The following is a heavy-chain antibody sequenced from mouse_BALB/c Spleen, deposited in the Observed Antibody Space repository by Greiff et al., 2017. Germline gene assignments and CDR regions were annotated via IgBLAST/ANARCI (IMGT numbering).Heavy chain of an antibody. V-gene: IGHV14-3*02. Sequence: EVQLHQSGAELVKPGASVKLSCTASGFNIKDTYMHWVKQRPEQGLEWIGRIDPANGNTKYDPKFQGKATITADTSSNTAYLQLSSLTSEDTAVYYCARSYYRYDWFAYWGQGTLVTVSA. CDR3: ARSYYRYDWFAY. CDR1: GFNIKDTY. J-gene: IGHJ3*01. D-gene: IGHD2-14*01. CDR2: IDPANGNT.